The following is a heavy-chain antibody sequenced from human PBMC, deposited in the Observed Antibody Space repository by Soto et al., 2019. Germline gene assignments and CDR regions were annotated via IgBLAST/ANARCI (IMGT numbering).Heavy chain of an antibody. CDR3: ARGPSVTTNYFDY. CDR1: GGSFSGYY. Sequence: SETLSLTCAVYGGSFSGYYWSWIRQPPGKGLEWIGEINHSGSTNYNPSLKSRVTISVDTSKNQFSLKLSSVTAADTAVYYCARGPSVTTNYFDYWRQGTLVTVSS. J-gene: IGHJ4*02. V-gene: IGHV4-34*01. D-gene: IGHD4-17*01. CDR2: INHSGST.